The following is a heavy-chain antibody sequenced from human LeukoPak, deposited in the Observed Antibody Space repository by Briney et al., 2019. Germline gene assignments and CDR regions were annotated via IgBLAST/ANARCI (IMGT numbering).Heavy chain of an antibody. V-gene: IGHV3-23*01. Sequence: GGSLRLSCAASGFTFSSYAMSWVRQAPGKGLQWVSAISGSGSGDSTYYADSVKGRFTISRDNSKNTLYLQMNSLRAGDTAVYYCAKPHFDDWGQGTLVTVSS. J-gene: IGHJ4*02. CDR1: GFTFSSYA. CDR3: AKPHFDD. CDR2: ISGSGSGDST.